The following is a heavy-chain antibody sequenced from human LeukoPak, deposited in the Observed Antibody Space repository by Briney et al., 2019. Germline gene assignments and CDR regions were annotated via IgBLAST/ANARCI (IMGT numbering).Heavy chain of an antibody. CDR1: GGSISSYY. CDR2: IYYSGST. Sequence: SETLSLTCTVSGGSISSYYWGWIRQPPGKGLEWIGSIYYSGSTYYNPSLKSRVTISVDTSKNQFSLNLSSVTAADTAVYYCAGSRGYSYGYYFDYWGQGTLVTVSS. CDR3: AGSRGYSYGYYFDY. J-gene: IGHJ4*02. D-gene: IGHD5-18*01. V-gene: IGHV4-39*07.